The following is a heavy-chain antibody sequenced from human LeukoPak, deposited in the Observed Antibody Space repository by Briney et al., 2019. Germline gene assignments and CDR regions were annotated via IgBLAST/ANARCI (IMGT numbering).Heavy chain of an antibody. D-gene: IGHD4-17*01. CDR1: GYSFVLYG. V-gene: IGHV1-18*03. Sequence: GGSVKVSCKASGYSFVLYGISWVRQAPGEGPEWMGWISGSTGDTNYAQKFQGRVTMTADTSSSTAYMELRSLRLDDMAVYYCARDENYGIFFNVDYWGQGTLVTVSS. CDR2: ISGSTGDT. CDR3: ARDENYGIFFNVDY. J-gene: IGHJ4*02.